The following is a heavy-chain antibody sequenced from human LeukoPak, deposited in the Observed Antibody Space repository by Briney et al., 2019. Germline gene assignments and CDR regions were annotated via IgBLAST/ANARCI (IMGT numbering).Heavy chain of an antibody. Sequence: SETLSLTCAVSGGSISSSNWWSWVRQPPGKGLEWIGEIYHSGSTNYNPSLKSRVTISVDTSKNQFSLKLSSVTAADTAVYYCARHSAMIVAPDFDYWGQGTLVTVSS. CDR3: ARHSAMIVAPDFDY. V-gene: IGHV4-4*02. J-gene: IGHJ4*02. CDR2: IYHSGST. D-gene: IGHD3-22*01. CDR1: GGSISSSNW.